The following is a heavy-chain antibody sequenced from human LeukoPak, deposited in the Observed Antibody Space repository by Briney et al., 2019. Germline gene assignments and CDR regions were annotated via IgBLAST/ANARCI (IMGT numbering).Heavy chain of an antibody. CDR3: ARRGSGYYDSREAFDI. J-gene: IGHJ3*02. CDR2: INPNSGGT. V-gene: IGHV1-2*06. Sequence: ASVKVSCKASGYTFTSYAISWVRQAPGQGLEWVGRINPNSGGTNYAQNFQDRVTLTRDTSITTAYMELNRLISDDTAVYYCARRGSGYYDSREAFDIWGQGTMVTVSS. D-gene: IGHD3-22*01. CDR1: GYTFTSYA.